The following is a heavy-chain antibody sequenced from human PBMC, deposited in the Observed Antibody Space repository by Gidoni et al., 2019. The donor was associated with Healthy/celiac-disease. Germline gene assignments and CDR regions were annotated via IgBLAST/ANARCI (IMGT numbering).Heavy chain of an antibody. Sequence: QVQLVESGGGVVQPGRSLRLSCAASGFTFSSYGMHWVRQAPGKGLEWVAVIWYDGSNKYYTDSVKGRFTISRDNSKNTLYLQMNSLRAEDTAVYYCARDLRVSRLVITPYYYYYGMDVWGQGTTVTVSS. J-gene: IGHJ6*02. V-gene: IGHV3-33*01. CDR1: GFTFSSYG. D-gene: IGHD3-9*01. CDR2: IWYDGSNK. CDR3: ARDLRVSRLVITPYYYYYGMDV.